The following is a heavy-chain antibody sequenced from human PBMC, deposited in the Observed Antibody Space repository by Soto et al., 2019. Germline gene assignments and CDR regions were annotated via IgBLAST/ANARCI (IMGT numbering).Heavy chain of an antibody. J-gene: IGHJ5*02. V-gene: IGHV1-3*04. CDR3: ARAISGYVT. D-gene: IGHD5-12*01. Sequence: QVQLVPSGAEVKKPGASVKVSCKASGITSTTYAIHWVRQAPGQGLEWMGWINTGNGNTRYSQRFLGRVSLTTDTSASTASMDLSSLTSEDTAVYYCARAISGYVTWGQGTLITVSS. CDR2: INTGNGNT. CDR1: GITSTTYA.